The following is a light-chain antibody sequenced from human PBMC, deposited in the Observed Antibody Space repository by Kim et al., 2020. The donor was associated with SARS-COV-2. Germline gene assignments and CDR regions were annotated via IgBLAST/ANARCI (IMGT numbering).Light chain of an antibody. V-gene: IGLV1-51*01. CDR1: RSNIGNNY. Sequence: GQKVTISCSGRRSNIGNNYVSWYQQLPGAAPKLLIFDNNQRPSRIPDRFSGSKSGTSATLGITGLQTGDEADYYCGTWDSSLSAAVFGGGTQLTVL. CDR3: GTWDSSLSAAV. CDR2: DNN. J-gene: IGLJ7*01.